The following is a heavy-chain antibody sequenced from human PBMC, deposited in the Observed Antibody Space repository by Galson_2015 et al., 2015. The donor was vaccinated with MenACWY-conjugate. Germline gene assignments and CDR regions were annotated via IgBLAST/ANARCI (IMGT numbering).Heavy chain of an antibody. D-gene: IGHD6-13*01. V-gene: IGHV1-46*01. CDR3: ARESQGQLGRTDDYYAMDV. J-gene: IGHJ6*02. Sequence: SVKVSCKASGDTFTKYHINWVRQAPGQGLEWMGIINPICGNTNYAQRFQGRLAITRDTSTSTVYMELSSLRSEDTAVYYCARESQGQLGRTDDYYAMDVWGQGTTVTVSS. CDR2: INPICGNT. CDR1: GDTFTKYH.